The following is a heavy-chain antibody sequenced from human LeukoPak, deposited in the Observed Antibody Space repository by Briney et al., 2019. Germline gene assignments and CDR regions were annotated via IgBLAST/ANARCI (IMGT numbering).Heavy chain of an antibody. CDR2: ISPDGSYT. CDR3: ARLGSNNYFDP. V-gene: IGHV5-51*01. D-gene: IGHD3-16*01. J-gene: IGHJ5*02. CDR1: GYSFTNYW. Sequence: GESLKISCKGSGYSFTNYWIGWVRQMPGKGLEWMGIISPDGSYTNYSPSFQGHVTISADKSINTAYLQWSSLKASDTAMYYCARLGSNNYFDPWGQGTLVTVSS.